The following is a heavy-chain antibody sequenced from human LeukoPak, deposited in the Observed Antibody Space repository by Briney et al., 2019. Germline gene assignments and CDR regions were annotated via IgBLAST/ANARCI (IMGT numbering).Heavy chain of an antibody. CDR3: ASEIGYSSG. D-gene: IGHD6-19*01. CDR1: GFAFSSYA. J-gene: IGHJ4*02. V-gene: IGHV3-30-3*01. Sequence: PGRSLRLSCAASGFAFSSYAMHWVRQAPGKGLEWVAVISYHGGTKYYADSVKGRFTIPRDNSKNPLYLQMDSLRPEDTAVYYCASEIGYSSGWGQGTLVTVSS. CDR2: ISYHGGTK.